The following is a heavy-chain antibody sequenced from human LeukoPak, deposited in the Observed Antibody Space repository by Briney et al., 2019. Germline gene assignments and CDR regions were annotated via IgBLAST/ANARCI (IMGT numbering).Heavy chain of an antibody. CDR1: GFTFNNYG. Sequence: PGGTLRLSCAASGFTFNNYGMSWVRQAPGKGLEWVSGISASGGSTYYADSVKGRFTISRDNSKNTLCLQMNSLRAEDTAVYYCAELGITMIGGVWGKGTTVTISS. J-gene: IGHJ6*04. CDR2: ISASGGST. CDR3: AELGITMIGGV. V-gene: IGHV3-23*01. D-gene: IGHD3-10*02.